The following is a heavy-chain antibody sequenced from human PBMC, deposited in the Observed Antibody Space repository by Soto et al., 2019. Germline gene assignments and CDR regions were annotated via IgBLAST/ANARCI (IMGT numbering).Heavy chain of an antibody. CDR2: INPNGGST. CDR3: ARAAYYYDSSACDY. D-gene: IGHD3-22*01. CDR1: GYTFNIYH. J-gene: IGHJ4*02. V-gene: IGHV1-46*02. Sequence: QVQLVQSGAEVKKPGASVKVSCKASGYTFNIYHIHWVRQAPGQGLEWMGIINPNGGSTSYAQKFQGRVTMTRDTTKSTVYMELSSRRSEDTALYYCARAAYYYDSSACDYWGQGTLVTVSS.